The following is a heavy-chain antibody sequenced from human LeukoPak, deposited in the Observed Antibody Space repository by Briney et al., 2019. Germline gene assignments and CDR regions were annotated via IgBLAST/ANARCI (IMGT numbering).Heavy chain of an antibody. Sequence: GGSLRLSCAASGFTFSSYGMHWVRQAPGKGLEWVAVIWYDGSNKYYADSVKGRFTISRDNSKNTLYLQMNSLRAEDTAVYYCARDLTAAAHFDYWGQGALVTVSS. D-gene: IGHD6-25*01. CDR1: GFTFSSYG. CDR2: IWYDGSNK. V-gene: IGHV3-33*01. CDR3: ARDLTAAAHFDY. J-gene: IGHJ4*02.